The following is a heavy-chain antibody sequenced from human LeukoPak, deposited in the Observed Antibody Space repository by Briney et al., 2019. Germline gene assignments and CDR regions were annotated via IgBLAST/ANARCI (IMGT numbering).Heavy chain of an antibody. D-gene: IGHD4-17*01. CDR2: SGSSTI. CDR1: GFTFSSYS. Sequence: PGGSLRLSCAASGFTFSSYSMNWVRQAPGKGLEWVSSSGSSTIYYTDSVKGRFTISRDNAKNSLYLQMNSLRAEDTAVYYCARESIGDYDYWGQGTLVTVSS. J-gene: IGHJ4*02. CDR3: ARESIGDYDY. V-gene: IGHV3-48*04.